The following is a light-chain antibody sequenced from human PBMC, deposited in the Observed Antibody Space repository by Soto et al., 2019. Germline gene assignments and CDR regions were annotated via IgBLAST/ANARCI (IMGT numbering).Light chain of an antibody. Sequence: EIVMTQSPATLSVTLGERATLSCRASQSVSSSLAWYQQKPGQAPRLLIYGASTRATGIPARFSGSGSGTEFTLTISSLQSEDFAVYYCQQYNAWPPISFGQGTRLEIK. V-gene: IGKV3-15*01. CDR3: QQYNAWPPIS. J-gene: IGKJ5*01. CDR2: GAS. CDR1: QSVSSS.